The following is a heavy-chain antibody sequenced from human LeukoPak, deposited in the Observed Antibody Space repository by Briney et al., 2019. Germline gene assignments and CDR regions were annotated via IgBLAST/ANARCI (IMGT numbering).Heavy chain of an antibody. D-gene: IGHD3-22*01. CDR3: ARRLHYYDSSGYRDGFDP. J-gene: IGHJ5*02. V-gene: IGHV4-4*02. Sequence: PSETLSLTCAVSGGSISSSNWWSWVRQPPGKGLEWIGEIYHSGSTNYNPSLKSRVTISVDKSKNQFSLKLSSVTAADTAVYYCARRLHYYDSSGYRDGFDPWGQGTLVTVSS. CDR2: IYHSGST. CDR1: GGSISSSNW.